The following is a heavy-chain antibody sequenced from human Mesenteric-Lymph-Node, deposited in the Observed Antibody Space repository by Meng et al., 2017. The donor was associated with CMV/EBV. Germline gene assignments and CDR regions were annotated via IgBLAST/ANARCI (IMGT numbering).Heavy chain of an antibody. V-gene: IGHV1-2*02. CDR2: INPNSGGT. D-gene: IGHD6-6*01. CDR3: ARPPYSSSPTWFDP. CDR1: GYTFTGYY. J-gene: IGHJ5*02. Sequence: ASVKVSCKASGYTFTGYYMHWVRQAPGQGLEWMGWINPNSGGTNYAQKFQGRVTMTRGTSISTAYMELSRLRSDDTAVYYCARPPYSSSPTWFDPWGQGTLVTVSS.